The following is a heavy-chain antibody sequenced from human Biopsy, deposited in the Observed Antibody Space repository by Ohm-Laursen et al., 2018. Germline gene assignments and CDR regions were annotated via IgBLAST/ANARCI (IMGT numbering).Heavy chain of an antibody. D-gene: IGHD2-15*01. Sequence: SDTLSLTCNVSGGSISGYHWSWIRKSPGKGLEWLAYISYTGGITSNPSLNGRATMSLDTSKNQFSLKLGSVTVADTAVFYCARRGSGGRSFDYWGQGSLVTVSS. CDR2: ISYTGGI. V-gene: IGHV4-59*08. CDR3: ARRGSGGRSFDY. CDR1: GGSISGYH. J-gene: IGHJ4*02.